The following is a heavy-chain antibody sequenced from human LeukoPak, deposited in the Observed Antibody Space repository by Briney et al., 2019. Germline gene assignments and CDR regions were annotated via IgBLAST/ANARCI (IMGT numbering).Heavy chain of an antibody. CDR1: GYSISSGYY. Sequence: PSETLSLTCAVSGYSISSGYYWGWIRQPPGKGLEWIGSIYHSGSTYCNPSLKSRVTISVDTSKNQFSLKLSSVTAADTAVYYCARALRYFDWLGNYFDYWGQGTLVTVSS. J-gene: IGHJ4*02. CDR2: IYHSGST. D-gene: IGHD3-9*01. CDR3: ARALRYFDWLGNYFDY. V-gene: IGHV4-38-2*01.